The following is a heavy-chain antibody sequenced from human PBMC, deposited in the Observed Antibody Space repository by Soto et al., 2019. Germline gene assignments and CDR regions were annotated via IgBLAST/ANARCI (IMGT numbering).Heavy chain of an antibody. CDR3: ARSVSGYYLGLSFDY. CDR2: INPNSGGT. J-gene: IGHJ4*02. CDR1: GYTFTGYY. V-gene: IGHV1-2*04. Sequence: ASVKVSCKASGYTFTGYYMHWVRQAPGQGLEWMGWINPNSGGTNYAQKFQGWVTMTRDTSISTAYMELSRLRSDDTAVYYCARSVSGYYLGLSFDYWGQGTLVTVSS. D-gene: IGHD3-22*01.